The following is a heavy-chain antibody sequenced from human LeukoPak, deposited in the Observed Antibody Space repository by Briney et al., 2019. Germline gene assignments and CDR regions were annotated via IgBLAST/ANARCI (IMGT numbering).Heavy chain of an antibody. V-gene: IGHV4-61*01. CDR2: IYYSGST. Sequence: PSETLSLTCTVSGVSVSSGSYYWSWIRQPPGKGLEWIGYIYYSGSTNYNPSLKSRVTISVDTSKNQFSLKLSSVTAADTAVYYCARQRWLQLTRNYYYYYGMDVWGQGTTVTVSS. D-gene: IGHD5-24*01. J-gene: IGHJ6*02. CDR1: GVSVSSGSYY. CDR3: ARQRWLQLTRNYYYYYGMDV.